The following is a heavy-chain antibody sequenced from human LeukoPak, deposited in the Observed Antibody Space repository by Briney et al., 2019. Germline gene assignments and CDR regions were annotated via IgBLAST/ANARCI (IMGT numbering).Heavy chain of an antibody. Sequence: SETLSLTCTVSGGSLSSSSYYWGWIRQPPGKGLEWIGYIYYSGSTNYNPSLKSRVTISVDTSKNQFSLKLSSVTAADTAVYYCASSRWDSSGWTQFDYWGQGTLVTVSS. CDR3: ASSRWDSSGWTQFDY. V-gene: IGHV4-61*05. D-gene: IGHD6-19*01. CDR1: GGSLSSSSYY. CDR2: IYYSGST. J-gene: IGHJ4*02.